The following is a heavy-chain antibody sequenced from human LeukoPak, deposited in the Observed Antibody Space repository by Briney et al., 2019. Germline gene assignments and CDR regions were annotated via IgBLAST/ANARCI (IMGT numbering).Heavy chain of an antibody. J-gene: IGHJ6*03. V-gene: IGHV1-69*13. D-gene: IGHD1-1*01. CDR3: ARSGSRYSYYYYYMDV. Sequence: SVKVSCKASGGTFSSYAISWVRQASGQGLEWMGGIIPIFGTANYAQKFQGRVTITADESTSTAYMELSSLRSEDTAVYYCARSGSRYSYYYYYMDVWGKGTTVTVSS. CDR1: GGTFSSYA. CDR2: IIPIFGTA.